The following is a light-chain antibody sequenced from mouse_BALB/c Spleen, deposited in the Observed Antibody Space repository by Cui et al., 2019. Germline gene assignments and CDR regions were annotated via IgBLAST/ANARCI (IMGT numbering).Light chain of an antibody. Sequence: QIVLTQSPAIMSASPGERVTMTCSASSSVSSSYLYWDQQKSGSSPKLWIYSISNLASGVPARFSGSGSGTSYSLTINSMEAEDAATYYCQQWSSNPPTFGGGTKLEIK. CDR3: QQWSSNPPT. J-gene: IGKJ1*01. V-gene: IGKV4-79*01. CDR2: SIS. CDR1: SSVSSSY.